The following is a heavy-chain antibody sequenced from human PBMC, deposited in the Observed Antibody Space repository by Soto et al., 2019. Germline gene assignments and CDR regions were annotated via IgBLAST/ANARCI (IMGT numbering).Heavy chain of an antibody. V-gene: IGHV4-34*01. CDR3: ARGRGVVPAAIQFHDY. CDR2: INHSGST. J-gene: IGHJ4*02. D-gene: IGHD2-2*01. Sequence: QVQLQQWGAGLLKPSETLSLTCAVYGGSFSGYYWSWIRQPPGKGLEWIGEINHSGSTNYNPSLKSRVTISVDTSKNQFSLKLSSVTAADTAVYYCARGRGVVPAAIQFHDYWGQGTLVTVSS. CDR1: GGSFSGYY.